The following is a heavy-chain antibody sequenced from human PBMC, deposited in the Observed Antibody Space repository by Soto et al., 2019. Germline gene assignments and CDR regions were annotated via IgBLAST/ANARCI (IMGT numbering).Heavy chain of an antibody. CDR2: IRSSGSST. CDR1: GFTFSSYA. CDR3: ARDQLYYNDISGRPLNAFDV. V-gene: IGHV3-64*04. J-gene: IGHJ3*01. D-gene: IGHD3-22*01. Sequence: GGSLRLSCSASGFTFSSYAMHWVRQAPGKGLEYVSAIRSSGSSTYYADSVKGRFTISRDNSKNSLYLQMNSLRAEDTAVYYCARDQLYYNDISGRPLNAFDVWGQGTMVTVSS.